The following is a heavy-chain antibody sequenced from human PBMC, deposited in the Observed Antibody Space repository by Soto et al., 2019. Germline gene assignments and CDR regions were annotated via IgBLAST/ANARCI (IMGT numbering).Heavy chain of an antibody. V-gene: IGHV3-74*01. CDR1: GFTFNTHW. CDR3: ARGVAMGVDY. D-gene: IGHD1-26*01. CDR2: IYFDGITT. Sequence: EVQLVESGGGVVQPGGSLRLSCTASGFTFNTHWMHWVRQAPGKGRVWVSRIYFDGITTNYADSVKGRLTVSRDNAKNTVYLHVNTRRDEDTAVYYCARGVAMGVDYWSQGTLVTVSS. J-gene: IGHJ4*02.